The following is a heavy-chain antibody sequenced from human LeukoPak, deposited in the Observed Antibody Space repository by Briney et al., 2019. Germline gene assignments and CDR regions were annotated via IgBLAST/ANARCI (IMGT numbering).Heavy chain of an antibody. J-gene: IGHJ4*02. CDR2: IRITANGYAT. CDR3: TGNYYGSGSYADFDY. D-gene: IGHD3-10*01. CDR1: GFTFSGSA. Sequence: GGSLRLSCAAAGFTFSGSALHSGRQASGKGLEWVGRIRITANGYATAYAASVKGRFTISRDDSKNTAYLQMDSLNTADKAVYYRTGNYYGSGSYADFDYWGQGTMVTVSS. V-gene: IGHV3-73*01.